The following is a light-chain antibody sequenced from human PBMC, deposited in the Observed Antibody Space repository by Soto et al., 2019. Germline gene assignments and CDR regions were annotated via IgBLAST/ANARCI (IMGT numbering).Light chain of an antibody. CDR3: QQYNSYPCT. CDR1: QSISSW. Sequence: IQMTHSSSALSASVGDRVTITCRASQSISSWLAWYQQKPGKAPKLLIYDASSLESGVPSRFSGSGSGTEFTPTIPSPQPDDFATNYCQQYNSYPCTFGQGTKVDIK. CDR2: DAS. J-gene: IGKJ1*01. V-gene: IGKV1-5*01.